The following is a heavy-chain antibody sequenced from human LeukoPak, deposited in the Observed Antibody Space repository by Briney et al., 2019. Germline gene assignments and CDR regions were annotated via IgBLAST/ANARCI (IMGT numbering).Heavy chain of an antibody. CDR3: ARGELPPMGGHFDY. D-gene: IGHD1-26*01. V-gene: IGHV4-59*12. CDR1: GSMYNYY. Sequence: SETLSLTCTVSGSMYNYYWSWIRQPPGEGLEWIGYIHYNGNTNYNPSLKSRVTISVDTSKNQFSLKLSSVTAADTAVYYCARGELPPMGGHFDYWGQGTLVTVSS. CDR2: IHYNGNT. J-gene: IGHJ4*02.